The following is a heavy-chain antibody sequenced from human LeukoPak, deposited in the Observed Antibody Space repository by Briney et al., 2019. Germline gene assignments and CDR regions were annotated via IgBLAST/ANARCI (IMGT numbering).Heavy chain of an antibody. J-gene: IGHJ1*01. Sequence: PGGSLRLSCAASEFTFGSYAMSWVRQAPGKGLEWVSGISGSGGDTYYADSVKGRFTISRDNSKNTLYLQMNILRADDTAVYYCAKDSDCSGGSCYSLRYFQHWGQGTLVTVSS. CDR2: ISGSGGDT. CDR3: AKDSDCSGGSCYSLRYFQH. CDR1: EFTFGSYA. D-gene: IGHD2-15*01. V-gene: IGHV3-23*01.